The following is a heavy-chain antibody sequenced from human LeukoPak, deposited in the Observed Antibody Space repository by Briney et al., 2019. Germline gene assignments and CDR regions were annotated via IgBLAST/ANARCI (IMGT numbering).Heavy chain of an antibody. CDR2: VSYDGSNK. V-gene: IGHV3-30*03. CDR1: GFTFSSYD. D-gene: IGHD2-2*01. Sequence: GRSLRLSCAASGFTFSSYDMDWVRQAPGKGLEWVAVVSYDGSNKYYANSVKGRFTISRDNSKNTLYLQMNSLRVEDTAVYYCARVPLYCSSTSCYQGLIDYWGQGTLVTVSS. CDR3: ARVPLYCSSTSCYQGLIDY. J-gene: IGHJ4*02.